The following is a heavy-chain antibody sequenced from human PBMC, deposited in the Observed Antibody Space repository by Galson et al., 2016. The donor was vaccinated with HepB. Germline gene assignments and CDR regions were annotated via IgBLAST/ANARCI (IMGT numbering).Heavy chain of an antibody. V-gene: IGHV1-69*13. D-gene: IGHD2-21*02. CDR3: ARDRVVCDRDCSTSGYFDL. CDR1: GGTFSNYA. Sequence: SVKVSCKASGGTFSNYAISWVRQAPGQGLEWMGGIIPIYGRSNYAQKFQGRVTITVDESTSIAYMEVSRLKSEDTAVYYCARDRVVCDRDCSTSGYFDLWGGGTLVTVSS. CDR2: IIPIYGRS. J-gene: IGHJ2*01.